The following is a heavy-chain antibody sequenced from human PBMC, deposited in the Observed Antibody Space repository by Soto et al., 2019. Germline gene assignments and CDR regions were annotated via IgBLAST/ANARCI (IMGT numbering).Heavy chain of an antibody. V-gene: IGHV2-5*01. Sequence: SGPTLGNPTQTLTLTCTFCGFSLTTGVGVGWIRQPPGKALEWLSIIYWNDEKLYNPSLKTRLTITKDTSKNQVVLTMTDMDPVDTATYYCAHRVNMARGPYNYFGPWGQGTLVTVSS. CDR3: AHRVNMARGPYNYFGP. D-gene: IGHD3-10*01. CDR2: IYWNDEK. CDR1: GFSLTTGVG. J-gene: IGHJ5*02.